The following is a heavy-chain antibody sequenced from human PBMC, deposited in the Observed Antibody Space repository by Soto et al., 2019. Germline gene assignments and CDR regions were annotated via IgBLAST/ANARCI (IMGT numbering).Heavy chain of an antibody. J-gene: IGHJ4*02. CDR1: GYIFTDYY. CDR3: ASGMNRGYHVWGSYRSYYLDS. Sequence: QVQLVQSGAEVKKPGASVKVSCKASGYIFTDYYTHWVRQAPGQGLEWMGWINPNSGGTNYAQRFQGRVTMTRDTSSMTAYMELSRLRSDDTAVYYRASGMNRGYHVWGSYRSYYLDSWGQGTVVTVPS. V-gene: IGHV1-2*02. D-gene: IGHD3-16*02. CDR2: INPNSGGT.